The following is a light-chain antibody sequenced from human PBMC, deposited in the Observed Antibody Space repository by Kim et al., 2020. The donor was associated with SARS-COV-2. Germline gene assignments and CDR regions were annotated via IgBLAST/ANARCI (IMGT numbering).Light chain of an antibody. CDR1: SGHSSYA. V-gene: IGLV4-69*01. CDR2: LSSDGSH. J-gene: IGLJ2*01. Sequence: ASVKLTCTLSSGHSSYAIARHQQQPEKGPRYLMKLSSDGSHSKGDGIPDRFSGSSSGAERYLTISSLQSEDEADYYCQTWGTGIVVFGGGTQLTFL. CDR3: QTWGTGIVV.